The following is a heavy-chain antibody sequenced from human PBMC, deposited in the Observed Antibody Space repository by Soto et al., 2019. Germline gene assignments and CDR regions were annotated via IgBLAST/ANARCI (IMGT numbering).Heavy chain of an antibody. J-gene: IGHJ6*02. CDR1: GFTFSHYG. CDR3: VKARPINPHYYYDLDV. Sequence: QVQLVESGGGVVQPGRSLRLSCAASGFTFSHYGMHWVRQAPGKGLEWVAIISFDGTSEYYADSVKGRFTISRDNSNNTLYLQLNSLRTEDTSIYYCVKARPINPHYYYDLDVWGQGTTVTVSS. V-gene: IGHV3-30*18. CDR2: ISFDGTSE.